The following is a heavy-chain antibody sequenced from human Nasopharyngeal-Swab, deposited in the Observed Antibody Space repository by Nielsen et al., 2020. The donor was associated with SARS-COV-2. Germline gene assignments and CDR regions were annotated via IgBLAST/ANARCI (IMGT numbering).Heavy chain of an antibody. J-gene: IGHJ6*02. V-gene: IGHV4-34*01. CDR3: ARGRRERAPRYYYYGMDV. Sequence: SETLSLTCAVYGGAFGGFYWSWIRQSPGEGLEWIGEINPSGGTDYNPSLKSRVSMSVDTSKNQVFLNLKAVTAADTGLYYCARGRRERAPRYYYYGMDVWGQGTTVSVS. CDR2: INPSGGT. D-gene: IGHD1-1*01. CDR1: GGAFGGFY.